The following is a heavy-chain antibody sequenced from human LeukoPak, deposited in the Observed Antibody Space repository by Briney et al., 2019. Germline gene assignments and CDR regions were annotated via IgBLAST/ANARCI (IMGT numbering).Heavy chain of an antibody. V-gene: IGHV4-39*07. CDR1: GGSISSSSYY. J-gene: IGHJ5*02. CDR2: IYYSGNT. CDR3: ARYCSGGSCYSRLDP. Sequence: SETLSLTCTVSGGSISSSSYYWGWIRQPPGTGLEWIGSIYYSGNTYYNPSLKSRVTTSLDTSKNQFSLKLSSVTAADTAVYYCARYCSGGSCYSRLDPWGQGTLVTVSS. D-gene: IGHD2-15*01.